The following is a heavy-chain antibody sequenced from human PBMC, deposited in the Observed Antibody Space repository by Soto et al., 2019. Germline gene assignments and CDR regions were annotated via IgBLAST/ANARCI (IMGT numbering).Heavy chain of an antibody. J-gene: IGHJ4*02. CDR2: ISGSGGST. CDR1: GFTFSSYA. Sequence: GGSLRLSCAASGFTFSSYAMSWVRQAPGKGLEWVSAISGSGGSTYYADSVKGRFTISRDNSKNTPYLQMNSLRAEDTAVYYCAKDPPRGYASKGAQPVDYWGQGTLVTVSS. CDR3: AKDPPRGYASKGAQPVDY. V-gene: IGHV3-23*01. D-gene: IGHD5-18*01.